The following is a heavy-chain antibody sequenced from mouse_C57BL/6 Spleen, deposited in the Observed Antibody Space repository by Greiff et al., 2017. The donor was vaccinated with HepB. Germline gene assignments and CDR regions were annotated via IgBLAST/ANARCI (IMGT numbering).Heavy chain of an antibody. J-gene: IGHJ1*03. D-gene: IGHD2-3*01. Sequence: VQLKQSGPVLVKPGASVKMSCKASGYTFTDYYMNWVKQSHGKSLEWIGVINPYNGGTSYNQKFKGKATLTVDKSSSTAYMELNSLTSEDSAVYYCAREVTWYFDVWGTGTTVTVSS. CDR2: INPYNGGT. V-gene: IGHV1-19*01. CDR1: GYTFTDYY. CDR3: AREVTWYFDV.